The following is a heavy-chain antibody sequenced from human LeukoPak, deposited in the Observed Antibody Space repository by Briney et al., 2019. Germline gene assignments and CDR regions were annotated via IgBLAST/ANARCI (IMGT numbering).Heavy chain of an antibody. D-gene: IGHD1-26*01. V-gene: IGHV4-59*01. CDR1: GGSISSYY. Sequence: SETLSLTCAVSGGSISSYYWSWIRQPPGKGLEWIGYIYYSGSTNYNPSLKSRVTISVDTSKNQFSLKLSSVTAADTAVYYCARGGGSYSVYFDYWGQGTLVTVSS. CDR2: IYYSGST. CDR3: ARGGGSYSVYFDY. J-gene: IGHJ4*02.